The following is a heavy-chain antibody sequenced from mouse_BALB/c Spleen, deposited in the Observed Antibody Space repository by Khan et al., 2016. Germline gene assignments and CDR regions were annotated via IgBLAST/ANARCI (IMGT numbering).Heavy chain of an antibody. CDR1: GYTFSTYW. CDR2: ILPGSGSI. CDR3: SRGFGRWYFDY. D-gene: IGHD1-1*02. V-gene: IGHV1-9*01. J-gene: IGHJ2*01. Sequence: QVQLQQSGAELMKPGASVKISCKATGYTFSTYWIEWVKQRPGHGLEWIGEILPGSGSINYNEKFKGKATFTADTSSNTAYMQLSSLTSEDSAVYYCSRGFGRWYFDYWGQGTTLTVSS.